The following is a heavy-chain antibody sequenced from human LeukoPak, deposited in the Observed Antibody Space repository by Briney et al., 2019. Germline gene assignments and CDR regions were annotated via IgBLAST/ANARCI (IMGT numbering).Heavy chain of an antibody. D-gene: IGHD4-17*01. CDR3: ARGPHYADYVYVY. V-gene: IGHV1-69*04. CDR2: IIPILGIA. CDR1: GGTFSSYA. J-gene: IGHJ4*02. Sequence: SVKVSCKASGGTFSSYAISWVRQAPGQGLEWMGRIIPILGIANYAQKFQGRVTITADKSTSTAYMELSSLRSEDTAVYYCARGPHYADYVYVYWGQGTLVTVSS.